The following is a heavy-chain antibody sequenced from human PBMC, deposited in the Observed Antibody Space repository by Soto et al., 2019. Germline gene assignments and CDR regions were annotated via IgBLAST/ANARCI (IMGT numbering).Heavy chain of an antibody. CDR1: GYTFTSFG. V-gene: IGHV1-18*01. CDR3: ATHSISFDV. D-gene: IGHD2-21*01. Sequence: VKVSCKTSGYTFTSFGIAWVRQAPGQGLEWMGWISTSKGNTNYAQKFQGRVTMTTDTPTSTAYMELRSLRSDDTALSYCATHSISFDVCVQGSLVTVSS. CDR2: ISTSKGNT. J-gene: IGHJ4*02.